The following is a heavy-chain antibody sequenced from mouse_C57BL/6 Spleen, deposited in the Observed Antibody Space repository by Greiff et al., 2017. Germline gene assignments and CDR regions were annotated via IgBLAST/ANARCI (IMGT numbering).Heavy chain of an antibody. Sequence: VQLQQSGAELVRPGASVKLSCTASGFNIKDYYMHWVKQRPEQGLEWIGRIDPEDGDTEYAPKFQGKATMTADTSANTAYLQLGSLTSEDTAVYYCTTYGSSWYFDYWSQGNNLTVSS. CDR3: TTYGSSWYFDY. D-gene: IGHD1-1*01. J-gene: IGHJ2*01. CDR2: IDPEDGDT. V-gene: IGHV14-1*01. CDR1: GFNIKDYY.